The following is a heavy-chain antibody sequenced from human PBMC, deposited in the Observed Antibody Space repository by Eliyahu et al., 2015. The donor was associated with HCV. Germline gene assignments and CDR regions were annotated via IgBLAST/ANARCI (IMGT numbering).Heavy chain of an antibody. V-gene: IGHV3-66*01. J-gene: IGHJ6*02. D-gene: IGHD1-26*01. CDR1: GFTVSSNY. Sequence: EVQLVESGGGLVQPGGSLRLSCAAXGFTVSSNYMSWVRQAPGKGLEWXXVIYXXGSTYYADSVKGRFTISRDNSKNTLYLQMNSLRAEDTAVYYCARDRRRGASLYYYYGMDVWGQGTTVTVSS. CDR3: ARDRRRGASLYYYYGMDV. CDR2: IYXXGST.